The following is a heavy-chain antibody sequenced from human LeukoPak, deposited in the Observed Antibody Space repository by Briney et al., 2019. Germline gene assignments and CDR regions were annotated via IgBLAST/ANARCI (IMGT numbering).Heavy chain of an antibody. CDR1: GGSFSGYY. V-gene: IGHV4-34*01. D-gene: IGHD3-10*01. Sequence: PPETLSLTCAVYGGSFSGYYWSWIRQPPGKGLEWIGEINHSGSTNYNPSLKSRVTISVDTSKNQFSLKLSSVTTADTAVYYCARIAKIRGVIHWGQGTLVTVSS. CDR2: INHSGST. CDR3: ARIAKIRGVIH. J-gene: IGHJ4*02.